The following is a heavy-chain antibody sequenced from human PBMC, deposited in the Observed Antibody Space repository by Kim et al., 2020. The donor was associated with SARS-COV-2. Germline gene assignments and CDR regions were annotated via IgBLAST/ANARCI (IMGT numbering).Heavy chain of an antibody. CDR3: AKDLGDVVVPAAMLTEAFDI. CDR1: GFTFSSYA. Sequence: GGSLRLSCAASGFTFSSYAMSWVRQAPGKGLEWVSAISGSGGSTYYADSVKGRFTISRDNSKNTLYLQMNSLRAEDTAVYYCAKDLGDVVVPAAMLTEAFDIWGQGTMVTVSS. V-gene: IGHV3-23*01. CDR2: ISGSGGST. J-gene: IGHJ3*02. D-gene: IGHD2-2*01.